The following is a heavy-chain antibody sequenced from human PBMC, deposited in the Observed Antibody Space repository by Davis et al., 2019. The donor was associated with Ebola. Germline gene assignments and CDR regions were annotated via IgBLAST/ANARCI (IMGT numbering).Heavy chain of an antibody. CDR1: GFSLSNARMG. J-gene: IGHJ6*02. CDR3: ARIRGLVQSIDYYYGMDV. CDR2: IFSNDEK. V-gene: IGHV2-26*01. D-gene: IGHD1-1*01. Sequence: SGPTLVKPTETLTLTCTVSGFSLSNARMGVSWIRQPPGNALEWLAHIFSNDEKSYSTSLKSRLTYSKDTSKSQVVLTMTNMDPVDTATYYCARIRGLVQSIDYYYGMDVWGQGTTVTVSS.